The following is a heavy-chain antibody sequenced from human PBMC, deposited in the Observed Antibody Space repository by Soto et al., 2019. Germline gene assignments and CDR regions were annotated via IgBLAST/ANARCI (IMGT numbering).Heavy chain of an antibody. J-gene: IGHJ5*02. Sequence: QVQLVESGGGVVQSGRSLTLSCAASGFSLRTYGMQWLRRAPGKGLEWVAFIWYDGTKKFYANSVKGRSTISKDNSSNILYLQMSGLRAEDTAVYYCARDVVTAVAGSVNWFDPWGQGTLVTVSS. D-gene: IGHD6-19*01. CDR2: IWYDGTKK. CDR1: GFSLRTYG. CDR3: ARDVVTAVAGSVNWFDP. V-gene: IGHV3-33*01.